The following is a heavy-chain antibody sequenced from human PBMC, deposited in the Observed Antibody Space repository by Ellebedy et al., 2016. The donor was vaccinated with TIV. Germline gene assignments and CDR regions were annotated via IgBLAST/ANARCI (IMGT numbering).Heavy chain of an antibody. V-gene: IGHV2-70*17. CDR1: GFSLSTSRLS. CDR3: ARISSGWGFDY. J-gene: IGHJ4*02. CDR2: IDWDDDK. Sequence: SGPTLVKPTQTLTLTCTFSGFSLSTSRLSVSWIRQPPGKALEWLARIDWDDDKFYSTSLRTRLTISKDSSENQVVLTMTNMGPEDTATYYCARISSGWGFDYWGQGALVTVSS. D-gene: IGHD6-19*01.